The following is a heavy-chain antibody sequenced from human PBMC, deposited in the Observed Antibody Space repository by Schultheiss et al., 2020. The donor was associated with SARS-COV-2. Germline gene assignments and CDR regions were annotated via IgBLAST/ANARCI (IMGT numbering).Heavy chain of an antibody. Sequence: GGSLRLSCAASGFTFSNAWMNWVRQAPGKGLEWVGRIKSKTDGGTTDYAAPVKGRFTISRDDSKNTLYLQMNSLKTEDTAVYYCTTGPTIFGVDNFDYWGQGTLVTVSS. V-gene: IGHV3-15*07. D-gene: IGHD3-3*01. J-gene: IGHJ4*02. CDR1: GFTFSNAW. CDR2: IKSKTDGGTT. CDR3: TTGPTIFGVDNFDY.